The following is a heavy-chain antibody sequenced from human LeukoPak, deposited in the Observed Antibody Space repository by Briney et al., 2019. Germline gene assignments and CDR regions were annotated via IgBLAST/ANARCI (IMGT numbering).Heavy chain of an antibody. CDR3: ARLYSGNFLFDP. V-gene: IGHV5-10-1*01. CDR1: GYSFTSYW. D-gene: IGHD6-13*01. CDR2: IDPSDSYT. J-gene: IGHJ5*02. Sequence: GESLKISCKGSGYSFTSYWISWVRQMSGKGLEWMGRIDPSDSYTNYSPSFQGHVTISADKSISTAYLQWSSLKASDTAMYYCARLYSGNFLFDPWGQGTLVTVSS.